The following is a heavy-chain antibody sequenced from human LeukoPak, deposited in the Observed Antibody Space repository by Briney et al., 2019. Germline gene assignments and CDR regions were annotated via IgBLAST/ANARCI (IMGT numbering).Heavy chain of an antibody. CDR2: IYSGGST. V-gene: IGHV3-53*04. J-gene: IGHJ4*02. D-gene: IGHD6-19*01. Sequence: GGSLRLSCAASGFTFSSYSMNWVRQAPGKGLEWVSVIYSGGSTYYADSVKGRFAISRHNSKNTLYLQMNSLRAEDTAVYYCATGYSSGWYWGQGTLVTVSS. CDR3: ATGYSSGWY. CDR1: GFTFSSYS.